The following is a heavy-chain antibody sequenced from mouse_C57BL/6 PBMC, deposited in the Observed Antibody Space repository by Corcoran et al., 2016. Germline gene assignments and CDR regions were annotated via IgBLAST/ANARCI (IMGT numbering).Heavy chain of an antibody. J-gene: IGHJ2*01. CDR3: ARRATVVGDY. D-gene: IGHD1-1*01. CDR2: INTYSGVP. Sequence: QIQLVQSGPELKKPGETVKISCKASGYTFTTYGMSWVKQAPGKGLKWMGWINTYSGVPTYADDIKGRFAFSLETSASTAYLQINNLKNEDTATDFCARRATVVGDYWGQGTTLTVSS. CDR1: GYTFTTYG. V-gene: IGHV9-3*01.